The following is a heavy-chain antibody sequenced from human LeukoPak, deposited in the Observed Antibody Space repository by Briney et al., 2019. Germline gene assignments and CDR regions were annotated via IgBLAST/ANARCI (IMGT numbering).Heavy chain of an antibody. CDR1: GFTFSSYN. CDR2: ISTSSSYI. Sequence: PGGSLRLSCAASGFTFSSYNMNWVRQAPGKGLEWVSSISTSSSYIYYADSVKGRFTISRDNAKNSLYLQMNSLRAEDTAVYYCAREWPPTYYYYYMDVWGKGTTVTVSS. V-gene: IGHV3-21*01. CDR3: AREWPPTYYYYYMDV. J-gene: IGHJ6*03. D-gene: IGHD4-17*01.